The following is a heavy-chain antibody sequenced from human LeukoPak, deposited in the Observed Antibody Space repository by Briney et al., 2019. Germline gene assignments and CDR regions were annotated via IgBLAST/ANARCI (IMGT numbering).Heavy chain of an antibody. Sequence: GGSMRLSCAASGFTFSSYSMNWVRQAPGKGLEWVSSISSSSSYIYYADSVKGRFTISRGNAKNSLYLQMNSLRAEDTAVYYCARSPDCSSTSCYPHWGQGTLVTVSS. V-gene: IGHV3-21*01. CDR2: ISSSSSYI. J-gene: IGHJ4*02. D-gene: IGHD2-2*01. CDR3: ARSPDCSSTSCYPH. CDR1: GFTFSSYS.